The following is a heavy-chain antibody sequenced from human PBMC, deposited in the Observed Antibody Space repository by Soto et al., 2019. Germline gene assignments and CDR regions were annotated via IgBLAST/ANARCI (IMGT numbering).Heavy chain of an antibody. D-gene: IGHD2-15*01. Sequence: QVQLVESGGGVVQPGRSLRLSCAASGFTFSSYGMHWVRQAPGKGLEWVAVIWYDGSNKYYADSVKGRFTISRDNSKNTLYLQSDSLRAEDTAVYYCARDRAVVAESADRDYYYGMDVWGQGTTVTVSS. CDR1: GFTFSSYG. CDR2: IWYDGSNK. J-gene: IGHJ6*02. CDR3: ARDRAVVAESADRDYYYGMDV. V-gene: IGHV3-33*01.